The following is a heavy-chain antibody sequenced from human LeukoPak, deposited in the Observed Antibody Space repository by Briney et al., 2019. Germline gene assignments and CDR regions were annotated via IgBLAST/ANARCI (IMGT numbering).Heavy chain of an antibody. V-gene: IGHV3-7*01. D-gene: IGHD3-16*01. J-gene: IGHJ4*02. CDR2: IKQDGNEK. CDR1: GFTFTNYW. Sequence: GGSLRLSCAASGFTFTNYWMSWVRQAPGTGLEWVANIKQDGNEKYYVDSVRGRFTISRDNAKNSLYLQMNSLRAEDTAVYYCARVRGDGSAFHYWGQGTLVTVSS. CDR3: ARVRGDGSAFHY.